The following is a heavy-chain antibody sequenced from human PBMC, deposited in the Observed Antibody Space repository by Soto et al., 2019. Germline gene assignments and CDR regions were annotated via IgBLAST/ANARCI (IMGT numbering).Heavy chain of an antibody. CDR1: GYTFTSYG. Sequence: ASVKVSCKASGYTFTSYGISWVRQAPGQGLEWMGWISAYNGNTNDAQKLQGRVTMTTDTSTSTAYMELRSLRSDATAVYYCAASTYSSSWSAFDIWGQGTMVTVSS. J-gene: IGHJ3*02. V-gene: IGHV1-18*01. CDR2: ISAYNGNT. CDR3: AASTYSSSWSAFDI. D-gene: IGHD6-13*01.